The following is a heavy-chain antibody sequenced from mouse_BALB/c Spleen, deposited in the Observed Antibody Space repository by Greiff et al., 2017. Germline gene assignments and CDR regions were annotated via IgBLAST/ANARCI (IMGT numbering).Heavy chain of an antibody. CDR1: GFTFSSYG. D-gene: IGHD2-14*01. Sequence: EVMLVESGGGLVQPGGSLKLSCAASGFTFSSYGMSWVRQTPDKRLELVATINSNGGSTYYPDSVKGRFTISRDNAKNTLYLQMSSLKSEDTAMYYCARDYRYGPYAMDYWGQGTSVTVSS. J-gene: IGHJ4*01. CDR2: INSNGGST. CDR3: ARDYRYGPYAMDY. V-gene: IGHV5-6-3*01.